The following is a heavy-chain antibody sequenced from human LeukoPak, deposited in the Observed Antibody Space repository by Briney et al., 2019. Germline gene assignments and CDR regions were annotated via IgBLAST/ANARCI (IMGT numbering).Heavy chain of an antibody. CDR2: SGSGSTI. D-gene: IGHD6-19*01. CDR3: ARDSSGWYHWFDP. V-gene: IGHV3-48*03. Sequence: SGSGSTIYYTDSVKGRFTISRDNAKNSLYLQMNSLSAEDTAIYYCARDSSGWYHWFDPWGRGTLVTVSS. J-gene: IGHJ5*02.